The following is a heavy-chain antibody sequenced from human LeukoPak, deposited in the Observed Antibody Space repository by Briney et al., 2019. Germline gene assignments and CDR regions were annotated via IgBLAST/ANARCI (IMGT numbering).Heavy chain of an antibody. Sequence: LVKVSCKASGGTFSSYAISWVRQAPGQGLEWMGGIIPIFGTANYAQKFQGRVTTTTDESTSTAYMELSSLRSEDTAVYYCAQGKTDYYGSGSCLDYWGQGTLVTVSP. D-gene: IGHD3-10*01. V-gene: IGHV1-69*05. CDR1: GGTFSSYA. CDR2: IIPIFGTA. CDR3: AQGKTDYYGSGSCLDY. J-gene: IGHJ4*02.